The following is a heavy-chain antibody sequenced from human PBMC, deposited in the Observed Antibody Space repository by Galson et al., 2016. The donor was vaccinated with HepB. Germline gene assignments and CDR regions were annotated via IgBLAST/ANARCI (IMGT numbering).Heavy chain of an antibody. D-gene: IGHD4-17*01. CDR2: VFHTGGT. CDR1: GGSISSYY. V-gene: IGHV4-59*01. Sequence: SETLSLTCTVSGGSISSYYWSWIRQPPGKGLEWIGYVFHTGGTNYNPSLKSRVTISVDTSKNQFSLKVTSVTAADTAVYLCARDEGPYGDYDWYFDLWGRGTLVIVSS. J-gene: IGHJ2*01. CDR3: ARDEGPYGDYDWYFDL.